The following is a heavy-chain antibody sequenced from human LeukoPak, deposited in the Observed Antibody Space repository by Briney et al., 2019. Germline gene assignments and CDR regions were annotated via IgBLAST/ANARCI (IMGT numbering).Heavy chain of an antibody. V-gene: IGHV3-30*02. CDR2: IRYDGSNK. CDR1: GFTFSSYG. J-gene: IGHJ5*02. Sequence: GGSPRLSCAASGFTFSSYGMHWVRQAPGKGLEWVAFIRYDGSNKYYADSVKGRFTISRDNSKNTLYLQMNSLRAEDTAVYYCATLQGDYYDSSGLLPWGQGTLVTVSS. D-gene: IGHD3-22*01. CDR3: ATLQGDYYDSSGLLP.